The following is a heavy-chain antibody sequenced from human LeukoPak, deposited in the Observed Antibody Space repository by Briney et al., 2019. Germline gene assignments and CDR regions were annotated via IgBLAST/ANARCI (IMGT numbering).Heavy chain of an antibody. CDR1: GGSISSGGYY. V-gene: IGHV4-31*03. Sequence: SQTLSLTCTVSGGSISSGGYYWSWIRQHPGKGLEGIGYIYYSGSTYYNPSLKSRVTISVDTSKNQFSLKLSSVTAADTAVYYCARSYSYGYYYYYGMDVWGKGTTVTVSS. CDR3: ARSYSYGYYYYYGMDV. D-gene: IGHD5-18*01. CDR2: IYYSGST. J-gene: IGHJ6*04.